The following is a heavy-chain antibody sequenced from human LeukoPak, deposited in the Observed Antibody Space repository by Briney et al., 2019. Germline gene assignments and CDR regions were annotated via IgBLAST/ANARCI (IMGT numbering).Heavy chain of an antibody. CDR2: IYTSGST. CDR3: ARDSSGSKALDY. J-gene: IGHJ4*02. V-gene: IGHV4-4*07. Sequence: SETLSLTCTVSGGSFSCFYWSWIRQPAGKGLEWIGRIYTSGSTNYNPSLKSLVTMSVDTSKNQFSLKLSSVTAADTAVYYCARDSSGSKALDYWGQGTLVTVSS. D-gene: IGHD3-22*01. CDR1: GGSFSCFY.